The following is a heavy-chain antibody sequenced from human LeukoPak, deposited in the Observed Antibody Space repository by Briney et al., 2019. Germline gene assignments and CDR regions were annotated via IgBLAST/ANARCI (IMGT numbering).Heavy chain of an antibody. Sequence: PSETLSLTCTVSGGSISSSSYYWGWIRQPPGKGLEWIGSIYYSGSTYYNPSLKSRVTISVDTSKNQFSLKLGSVTATDTAVYYCARIRFGYCDYWGQGTLVTVSS. CDR3: ARIRFGYCDY. J-gene: IGHJ4*02. D-gene: IGHD3-16*01. CDR1: GGSISSSSYY. V-gene: IGHV4-39*01. CDR2: IYYSGST.